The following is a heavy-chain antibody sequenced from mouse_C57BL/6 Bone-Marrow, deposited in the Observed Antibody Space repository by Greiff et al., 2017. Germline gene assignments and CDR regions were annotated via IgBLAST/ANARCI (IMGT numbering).Heavy chain of an antibody. V-gene: IGHV1-22*01. J-gene: IGHJ2*01. CDR1: GYTFTDYN. D-gene: IGHD2-5*01. CDR3: ARRASYYSNYPYYFDY. Sequence: EVQLQQSGPELVKPGASVKMSCKASGYTFTDYNMHWVKQSHGKSLEWIGYINPNNGGTSYNQKFKGKATLTVNKSSSTAYMELRSLTSEDSAVYYCARRASYYSNYPYYFDYWGQGTTLTVSS. CDR2: INPNNGGT.